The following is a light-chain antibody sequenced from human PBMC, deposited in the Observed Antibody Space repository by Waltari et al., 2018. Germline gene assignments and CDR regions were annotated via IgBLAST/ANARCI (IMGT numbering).Light chain of an antibody. CDR1: QSVSTNF. Sequence: ETVLTQSPGTLSLSPGERATLSCRASQSVSTNFLAWYQQKAGQAPRLLIYGASRRDTGIPDRFSGSGSGTDFTLMISRLEPEDFAVYYCQQYGASPYTFGQGTKLEIK. CDR2: GAS. J-gene: IGKJ2*01. CDR3: QQYGASPYT. V-gene: IGKV3-20*01.